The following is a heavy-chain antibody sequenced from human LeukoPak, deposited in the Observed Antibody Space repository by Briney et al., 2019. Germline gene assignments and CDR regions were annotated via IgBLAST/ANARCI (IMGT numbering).Heavy chain of an antibody. CDR3: ARGSMVRGVKGPNWFDP. J-gene: IGHJ5*02. CDR1: GYTFTSYY. V-gene: IGHV1-46*01. Sequence: ASVKVSCKASGYTFTSYYMHWVRQAPGQGLEWMGIINPSGGSTSYAQKFQGRVTITADESTSTAYMELSSLRSEDTAVYYCARGSMVRGVKGPNWFDPWGQGTLVTVSS. CDR2: INPSGGST. D-gene: IGHD3-10*01.